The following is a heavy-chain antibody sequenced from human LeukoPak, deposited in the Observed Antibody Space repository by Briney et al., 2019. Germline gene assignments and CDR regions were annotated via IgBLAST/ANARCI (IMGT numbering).Heavy chain of an antibody. CDR2: IYHSGST. J-gene: IGHJ5*02. CDR3: ASLVEMARIRVNGA. D-gene: IGHD5-24*01. CDR1: GDSISSSNW. Sequence: TSGTLSLTCAVSGDSISSSNWWNWVRQPPGRGLEWIGEIYHSGSTNYNPSLKSRVTISVDRSNNQFSLKLTSVTAADTAVYYCASLVEMARIRVNGAWGQGTLVTVSS. V-gene: IGHV4-4*02.